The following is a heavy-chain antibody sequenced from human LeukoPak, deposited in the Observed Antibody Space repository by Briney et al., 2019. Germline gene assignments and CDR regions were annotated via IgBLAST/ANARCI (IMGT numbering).Heavy chain of an antibody. V-gene: IGHV1-69*13. Sequence: GASVKVSCKASGGTFSSYAISWVRQAPGQGLEWMGGVFPIFGTANYAQKFQGRVTITADESTSTAYMELSSLRSEDTAVYYCARDTSGWYLNYYYYGMDVWGQGTTVTVSS. CDR1: GGTFSSYA. D-gene: IGHD6-19*01. J-gene: IGHJ6*02. CDR3: ARDTSGWYLNYYYYGMDV. CDR2: VFPIFGTA.